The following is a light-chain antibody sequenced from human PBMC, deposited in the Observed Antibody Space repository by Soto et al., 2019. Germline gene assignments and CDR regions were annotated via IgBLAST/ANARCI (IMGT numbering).Light chain of an antibody. V-gene: IGLV2-11*01. CDR2: DVN. Sequence: QSALTQPRSVSGSPGQSVTISCTGTSSDVGGYDYVSWYQQHPGKVPKLLIYDVNKWPSGVPDRFSGSKSGNTASPTISGLQAEDEADYYCCSYAGTFTYVFGTGTKLTVL. CDR1: SSDVGGYDY. J-gene: IGLJ1*01. CDR3: CSYAGTFTYV.